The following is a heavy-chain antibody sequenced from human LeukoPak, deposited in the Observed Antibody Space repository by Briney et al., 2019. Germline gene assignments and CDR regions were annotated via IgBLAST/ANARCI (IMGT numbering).Heavy chain of an antibody. Sequence: PGGSLRLSCAASGFTFSDYYMSWIRQAPGKWLEWVSYISSSGSTIYYADSVKGRFTISRDNAKNSLYLQMNSLRAEDTAVYYCAKHYYDSSGYYPTFDYWGQGTLVTVSS. D-gene: IGHD3-22*01. CDR1: GFTFSDYY. J-gene: IGHJ4*02. CDR2: ISSSGSTI. V-gene: IGHV3-11*04. CDR3: AKHYYDSSGYYPTFDY.